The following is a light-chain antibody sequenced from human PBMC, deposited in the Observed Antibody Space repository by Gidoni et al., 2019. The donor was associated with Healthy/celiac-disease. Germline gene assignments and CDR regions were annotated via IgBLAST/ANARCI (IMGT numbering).Light chain of an antibody. CDR3: QQSYSTPRT. V-gene: IGKV1-39*01. J-gene: IGKJ2*01. CDR1: QSISSY. CDR2: AAS. Sequence: DIQITKSPSSLSASVGDRVTITCRASQSISSYLNWYQQKPGKAPKLLIDAASSLQSGVPSRFSGSGSGTDFTLTISSLQPEDFATYYCQQSYSTPRTFGQGTKLEIK.